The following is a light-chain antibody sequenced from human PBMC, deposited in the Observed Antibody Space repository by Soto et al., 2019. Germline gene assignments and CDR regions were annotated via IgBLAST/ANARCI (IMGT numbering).Light chain of an antibody. CDR1: QSITTY. J-gene: IGKJ1*01. CDR3: QQSYGTPWT. CDR2: AAS. V-gene: IGKV1-39*01. Sequence: DIQMTQSPSSLSASVGDRVTVTCRASQSITTYLNWYQQKPGKAPKLLIYAASSLQSGVPSRFSGSGSGTDFTLTITRLQPEDFATYICQQSYGTPWTFGQGTKVEIE.